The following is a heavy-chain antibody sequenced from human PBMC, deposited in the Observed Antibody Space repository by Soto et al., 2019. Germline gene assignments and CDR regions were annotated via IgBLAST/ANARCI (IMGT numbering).Heavy chain of an antibody. J-gene: IGHJ4*02. D-gene: IGHD1-1*01. CDR3: ARHPKTTTAYRYFVS. CDR1: GYSFNSYW. CDR2: IYPGDSDT. Sequence: GESLKISCKGSGYSFNSYWIGWVRQMPGRGLECMGIIYPGDSDTRYSPSFQGQVTISADKSISTAYLQWSSLKASGTAMYYCARHPKTTTAYRYFVSWGQGPPV. V-gene: IGHV5-51*01.